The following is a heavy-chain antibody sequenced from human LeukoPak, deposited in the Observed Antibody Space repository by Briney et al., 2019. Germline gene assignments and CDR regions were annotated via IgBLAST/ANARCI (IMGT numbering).Heavy chain of an antibody. D-gene: IGHD3-22*01. CDR3: ARAQKKYYYDSSGYHSRDYFDY. CDR1: GGSISSSSYY. V-gene: IGHV4-39*07. CDR2: IYYSGGT. Sequence: SETLSLTCTVSGGSISSSSYYWGWIRQPPGKGLEWIGSIYYSGGTYYNPSLKSRVTISVDTSKNQFSLKLSSVTAADTAVYYCARAQKKYYYDSSGYHSRDYFDYWGQGTLVTVSS. J-gene: IGHJ4*02.